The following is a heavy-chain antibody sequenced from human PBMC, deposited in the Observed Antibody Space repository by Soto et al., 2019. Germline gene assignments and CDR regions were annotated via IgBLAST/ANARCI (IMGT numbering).Heavy chain of an antibody. Sequence: EVQLAESGGGLAQPGGSLRLSCAASGFTLRGYAMDWVRQAPGKGLEYVSGISSNGVGTYYANSVQGRFTISRDNSKNTVYLQMCSLRPEDMAVYYGARRARPDFYYMDVWGKGTTVTVSS. J-gene: IGHJ6*03. CDR3: ARRARPDFYYMDV. CDR1: GFTLRGYA. CDR2: ISSNGVGT. V-gene: IGHV3-64*01. D-gene: IGHD6-6*01.